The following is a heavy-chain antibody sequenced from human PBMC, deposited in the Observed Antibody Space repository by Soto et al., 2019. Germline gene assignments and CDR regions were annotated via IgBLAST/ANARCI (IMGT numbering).Heavy chain of an antibody. Sequence: QVQLXXXXAEVKKPGASVKVSCKASGYTFTSYGISWVRQAPGQGLEWMGWISTYNGKTIYAQKLQGRVTMTTDTSTSTAYMELRSLRSDDTAVYFCATMRYYYNMGVWGQGTTVTVSS. V-gene: IGHV1-18*04. CDR1: GYTFTSYG. J-gene: IGHJ6*02. CDR3: ATMRYYYNMGV. CDR2: ISTYNGKT.